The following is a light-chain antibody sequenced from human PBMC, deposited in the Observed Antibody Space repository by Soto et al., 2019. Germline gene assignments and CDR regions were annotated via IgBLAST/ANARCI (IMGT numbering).Light chain of an antibody. J-gene: IGLJ1*01. CDR2: SNT. V-gene: IGLV1-40*01. Sequence: QLVLTQPPSVSGAPGQTITISCTGSSSNIGADYDVHWYQQLPGIAPKLVIYSNTNRPSGVPDRFSGSRSGTSASLAITGLQADDEADYYCHTYDRSMSGYVFGTGTKLTVL. CDR3: HTYDRSMSGYV. CDR1: SSNIGADYD.